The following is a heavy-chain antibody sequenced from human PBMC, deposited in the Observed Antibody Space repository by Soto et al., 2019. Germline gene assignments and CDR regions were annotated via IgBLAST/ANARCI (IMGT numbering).Heavy chain of an antibody. CDR2: ISGSGGST. CDR3: ARLRLTGYFDY. CDR1: GFTFSSYA. J-gene: IGHJ4*02. D-gene: IGHD2-15*01. Sequence: LRLSCAASGFTFSSYAMSWVRQAPGKGLEWVSAISGSGGSTYYADSVKGRFTISRDNAMNSLYLQMNSLRAEDTAVYYCARLRLTGYFDYWGQGTLVTVS. V-gene: IGHV3-23*01.